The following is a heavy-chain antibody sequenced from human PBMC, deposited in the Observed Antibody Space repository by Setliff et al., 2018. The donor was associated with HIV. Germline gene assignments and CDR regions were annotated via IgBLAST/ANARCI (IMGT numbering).Heavy chain of an antibody. CDR3: ARADCTSTSCFFGLGGGFFDS. J-gene: IGHJ4*02. Sequence: SETLSLTCTVSGGSISSYYWSWIRQPPGKGLEWVGRIYKSGSSNANPSLKSRVTMSVDTSRNQFSLTLKSVTAADTAVYYCARADCTSTSCFFGLGGGFFDSWGRGALVTVSS. CDR2: IYKSGSS. CDR1: GGSISSYY. D-gene: IGHD2-2*01. V-gene: IGHV4-4*07.